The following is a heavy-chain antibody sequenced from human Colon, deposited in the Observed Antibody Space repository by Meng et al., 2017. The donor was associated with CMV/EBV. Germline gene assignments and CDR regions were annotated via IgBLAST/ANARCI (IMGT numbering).Heavy chain of an antibody. Sequence: GSLRLSCTVSNGSVSTDYWSWIRQPPGKGLEWIAYIFSSGSTSYNPSLRSRATISIDTSKNQFSLTLSSVTAADTAIYSCAREGMNNWFDPWGQGTLVTVSS. J-gene: IGHJ5*02. CDR1: NGSVSTDY. CDR3: AREGMNNWFDP. V-gene: IGHV4-59*02. CDR2: IFSSGST.